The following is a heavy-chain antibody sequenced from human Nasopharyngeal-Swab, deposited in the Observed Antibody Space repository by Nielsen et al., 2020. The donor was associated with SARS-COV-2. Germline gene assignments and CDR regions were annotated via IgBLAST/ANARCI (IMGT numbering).Heavy chain of an antibody. Sequence: GGSLSLSCAASGFTFSSYWMHWVRQAPGKGLVWVSRINSDGSSTSYADSVKGRFTISRDNAKNTLYLQMNSLRAEDTAVYYCARGYYDFWSGYAGFDPWGQGTLVTVSS. V-gene: IGHV3-74*01. CDR1: GFTFSSYW. CDR3: ARGYYDFWSGYAGFDP. CDR2: INSDGSST. D-gene: IGHD3-3*01. J-gene: IGHJ5*02.